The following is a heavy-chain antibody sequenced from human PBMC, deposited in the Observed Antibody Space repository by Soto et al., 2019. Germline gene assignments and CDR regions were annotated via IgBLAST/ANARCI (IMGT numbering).Heavy chain of an antibody. Sequence: EVPLVDSGGGLVKPGGSLRLSCAASGFIFTSYSMNWVRQAPGKGLEWVSSISSSSSYIYYADSVKGRFTISRDNAKNSLYLQMSSLRAEDTAVYYCARDSGSSSDYYGMDVWGQGTTVTVSS. CDR2: ISSSSSYI. J-gene: IGHJ6*02. V-gene: IGHV3-21*01. CDR1: GFIFTSYS. CDR3: ARDSGSSSDYYGMDV. D-gene: IGHD6-13*01.